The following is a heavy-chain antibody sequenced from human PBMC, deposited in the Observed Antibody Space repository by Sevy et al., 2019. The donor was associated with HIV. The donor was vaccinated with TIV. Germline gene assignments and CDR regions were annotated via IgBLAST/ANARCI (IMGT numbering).Heavy chain of an antibody. D-gene: IGHD1-26*01. Sequence: GGSLRLSCAASGFTISPYWMTWVRQAPGKGLEWVANIRPDGSDQYYVDSVKGRFTISRDNAKNSLYLQMNSLRADDTAMYYCARGVGLDCWGQGALVTVSS. CDR3: ARGVGLDC. J-gene: IGHJ4*02. CDR2: IRPDGSDQ. CDR1: GFTISPYW. V-gene: IGHV3-7*01.